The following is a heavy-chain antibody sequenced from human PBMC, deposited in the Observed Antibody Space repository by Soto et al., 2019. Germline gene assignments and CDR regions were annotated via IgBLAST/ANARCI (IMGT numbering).Heavy chain of an antibody. CDR1: GFIFSTYA. D-gene: IGHD4-4*01. Sequence: GSLSLSCAASGFIFSTYAMSWVRQAPGKGLEWVSGISGSGGYTYYADSVKGRFTISRDNSKNTLYLQMNSLRAEDTAVYYCAKGAPRSRDSKFDYWGQRTLVTV. CDR2: ISGSGGYT. V-gene: IGHV3-23*01. J-gene: IGHJ4*01. CDR3: AKGAPRSRDSKFDY.